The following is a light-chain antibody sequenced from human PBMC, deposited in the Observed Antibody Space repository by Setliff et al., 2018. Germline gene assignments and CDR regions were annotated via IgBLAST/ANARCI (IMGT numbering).Light chain of an antibody. V-gene: IGLV2-8*01. Sequence: QSALAQPPSASGSPGQSVTISCTGTSRDVGGYNYVSWYQQHPGKAPKLLIYEVTKRPSGVPDRFSGSKSGNTASLTVSGLQAEDEADYYCNSYAASNKAVFGTGTKVTVL. CDR3: NSYAASNKAV. J-gene: IGLJ1*01. CDR2: EVT. CDR1: SRDVGGYNY.